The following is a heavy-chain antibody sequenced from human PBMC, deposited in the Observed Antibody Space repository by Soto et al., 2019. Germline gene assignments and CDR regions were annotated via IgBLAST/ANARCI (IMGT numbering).Heavy chain of an antibody. CDR1: GGSISSGGY. J-gene: IGHJ4*02. V-gene: IGHV4-31*03. CDR2: IYYSGST. Sequence: PSETLSLTCTVSGGSISSGGYWSWIRQHPGKGLEWIGYIYYSGSTGYNPSLKSRVTISVDTSKNQFSLKLSSVTAADTAIYYCAREICTNGVCYVGPVDYWGQGTLVTCSS. D-gene: IGHD2-8*01. CDR3: AREICTNGVCYVGPVDY.